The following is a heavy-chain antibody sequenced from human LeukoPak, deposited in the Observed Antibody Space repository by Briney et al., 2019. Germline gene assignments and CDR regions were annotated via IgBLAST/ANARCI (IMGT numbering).Heavy chain of an antibody. V-gene: IGHV1-69*01. CDR1: GGTFSSYA. CDR2: IIPIVGTA. Sequence: SAKVSCKASGGTFSSYAISWVRQAPGQGLEWMGGIIPIVGTANYAQKFQGRVTITADESTSTAYMELSSLRSEDTAVYYCARGRIAVAGMRYWFDPWGQGTLVTVSS. D-gene: IGHD6-19*01. CDR3: ARGRIAVAGMRYWFDP. J-gene: IGHJ5*02.